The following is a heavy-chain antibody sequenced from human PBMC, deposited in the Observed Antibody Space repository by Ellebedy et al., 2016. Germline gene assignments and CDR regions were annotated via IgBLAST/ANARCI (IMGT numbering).Heavy chain of an antibody. V-gene: IGHV1-18*01. J-gene: IGHJ4*02. CDR2: ISAYNGNT. CDR3: ATSRPYDILTGNLDY. D-gene: IGHD3-9*01. Sequence: ASVKVSCKASGYTFTSYGISWVRQAPGQGLEWMGWISAYNGNTNYAQKFQGRVTMTEDTSTDTAYMELSSLRSEDTAVYYCATSRPYDILTGNLDYWGQGTLVTVSS. CDR1: GYTFTSYG.